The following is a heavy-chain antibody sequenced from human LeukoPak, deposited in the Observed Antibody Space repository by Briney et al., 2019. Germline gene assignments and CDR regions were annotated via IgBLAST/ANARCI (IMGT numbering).Heavy chain of an antibody. D-gene: IGHD2-2*01. CDR3: ARDRGCSSTSCYLGWFDP. J-gene: IGHJ5*02. V-gene: IGHV3-33*01. Sequence: PGGYLRLYCAASGFTFSSYGMQWVGQAPGKGREGGAGIWYDGSNKYYADSVKGRFTISRDNSKNTLYLQMNSLRAEDTAVYYCARDRGCSSTSCYLGWFDPWGQGTLVTVSS. CDR2: IWYDGSNK. CDR1: GFTFSSYG.